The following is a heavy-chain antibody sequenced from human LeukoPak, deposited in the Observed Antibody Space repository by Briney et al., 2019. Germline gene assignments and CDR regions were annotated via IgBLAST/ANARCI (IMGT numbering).Heavy chain of an antibody. J-gene: IGHJ6*02. D-gene: IGHD5-24*01. CDR1: GYSFTSYW. CDR2: IYPGDSDT. Sequence: HGESLKISCKGSGYSFTSYWIGWVRQMPGKGLEWMGIIYPGDSDTRYSPSFQGQVTISADKSISTAYLQWSSLKASDTAMYYCASPARRDGYNTYGMDVWGQGTTVTVSS. V-gene: IGHV5-51*01. CDR3: ASPARRDGYNTYGMDV.